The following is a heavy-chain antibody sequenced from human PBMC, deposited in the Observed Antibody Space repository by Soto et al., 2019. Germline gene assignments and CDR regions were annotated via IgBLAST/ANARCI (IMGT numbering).Heavy chain of an antibody. J-gene: IGHJ6*02. Sequence: QVQLVQSGAEVKKPGSSVKVSCKASGGTFSSYTISWVRQAPGQGLEWMGRIIPILGIANYAQKFQGRVTITADKSTSTAYMEVSSLRSEDTAVYYCARQGGGKMSGMDVWGQGTTVTVSS. D-gene: IGHD2-15*01. CDR3: ARQGGGKMSGMDV. CDR2: IIPILGIA. CDR1: GGTFSSYT. V-gene: IGHV1-69*02.